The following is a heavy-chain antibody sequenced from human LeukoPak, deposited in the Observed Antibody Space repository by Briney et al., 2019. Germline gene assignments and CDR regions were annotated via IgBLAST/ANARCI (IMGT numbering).Heavy chain of an antibody. CDR3: ARGSGTEYYGDFGV. J-gene: IGHJ4*02. D-gene: IGHD4-17*01. Sequence: PSETLSLTCTVSGGSISSYYWSWIRQPPGKGLEWIGYIYYSGSTNYNPSLKSRVTISVDTSKNQFSLKLSSVTAADTAVYYCARGSGTEYYGDFGVWGQGTLVTVSS. V-gene: IGHV4-59*01. CDR1: GGSISSYY. CDR2: IYYSGST.